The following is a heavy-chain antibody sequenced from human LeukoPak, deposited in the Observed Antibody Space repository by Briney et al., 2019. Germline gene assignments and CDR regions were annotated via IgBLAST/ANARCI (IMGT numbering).Heavy chain of an antibody. CDR1: GGTFSSYA. Sequence: SVTVSFTASGGTFSSYAISWVRQAPGQGLEWMGGIIPIFGTANYAQKFQGRVTITADESTSTAYMELSSLRSEDTAVYYCARDPSTIFGVVIGYYYGMDVWGQGTTVTVSS. CDR3: ARDPSTIFGVVIGYYYGMDV. D-gene: IGHD3-3*01. J-gene: IGHJ6*02. CDR2: IIPIFGTA. V-gene: IGHV1-69*13.